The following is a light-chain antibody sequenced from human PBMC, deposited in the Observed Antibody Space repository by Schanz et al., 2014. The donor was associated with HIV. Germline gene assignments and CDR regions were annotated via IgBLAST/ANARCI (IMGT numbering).Light chain of an antibody. CDR1: QTIGIS. Sequence: DIQMPQSPSSLSAFLGDTVTITCRARQTIGISLNWYQQKPGRAPRLLIYAGSLLHTGVPSRFTGSGSGTHFALTISSLQFDDFATYFCQQTYITTPNTFGQGTKV. V-gene: IGKV1-39*01. CDR3: QQTYITTPNT. J-gene: IGKJ2*01. CDR2: AGS.